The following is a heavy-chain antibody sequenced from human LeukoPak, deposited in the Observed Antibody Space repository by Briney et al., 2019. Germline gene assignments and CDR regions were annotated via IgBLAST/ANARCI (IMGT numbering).Heavy chain of an antibody. J-gene: IGHJ4*02. Sequence: SETLSLTCIVSGGSISSGTYYWGWVRQPPGKGLEWIGSIYYSGSTSYNPSLKSRVTISVDTSKNQFSLKLDSVTAADTAVYYCARNASDSGTSYFDYWGQGTLVTVSS. CDR1: GGSISSGTYY. D-gene: IGHD1-26*01. CDR2: IYYSGST. V-gene: IGHV4-39*01. CDR3: ARNASDSGTSYFDY.